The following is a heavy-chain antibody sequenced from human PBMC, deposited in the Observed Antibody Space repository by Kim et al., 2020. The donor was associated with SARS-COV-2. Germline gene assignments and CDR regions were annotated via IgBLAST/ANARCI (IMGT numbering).Heavy chain of an antibody. CDR2: IYHSGST. V-gene: IGHV4-30-2*01. Sequence: SETLSLTCAVSGGSISIGGYSWSWIRQPPGKGLEWIGYIYHSGSTYYNPSLKSRVTISVDRSKNQFSLKLSSVTAADTAVYYCARGVVRGVMYYFDYWGQGTLVTVSS. CDR3: ARGVVRGVMYYFDY. D-gene: IGHD3-10*01. CDR1: GGSISIGGYS. J-gene: IGHJ4*02.